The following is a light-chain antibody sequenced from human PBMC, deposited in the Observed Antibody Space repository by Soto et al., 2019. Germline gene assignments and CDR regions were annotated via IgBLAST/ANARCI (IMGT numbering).Light chain of an antibody. CDR2: GAS. Sequence: EIVLTQSPAALSVSPGGRATLSCRASQDVMYDLAWYQQKPGQAPRLLVYGASTRATDAPPRFRGSGSGREFSLTISSLQSEDFAVYYCQQYEEWPPQLTFGGGTKVEI. CDR3: QQYEEWPPQLT. J-gene: IGKJ4*01. V-gene: IGKV3-15*01. CDR1: QDVMYD.